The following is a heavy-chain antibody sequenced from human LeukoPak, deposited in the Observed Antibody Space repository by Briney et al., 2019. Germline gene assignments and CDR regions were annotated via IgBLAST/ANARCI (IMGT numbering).Heavy chain of an antibody. J-gene: IGHJ1*01. D-gene: IGHD3-9*01. CDR2: VTWNSANI. CDR1: AFTFDDYA. Sequence: GGSLRLSCAASAFTFDDYAMHWVRQRPGKGLEWVSRVTWNSANIAYADSVKGRFTISRDNAKHSLYLQMNSLRAEDTGLYYCTKGIYDSTGHFDLWGQGTLVTVSS. CDR3: TKGIYDSTGHFDL. V-gene: IGHV3-9*01.